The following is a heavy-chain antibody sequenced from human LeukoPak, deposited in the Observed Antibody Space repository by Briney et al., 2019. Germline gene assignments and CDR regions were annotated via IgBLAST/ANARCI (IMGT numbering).Heavy chain of an antibody. D-gene: IGHD6-19*01. Sequence: GGSLRLSCAASGFTFTSYAMAWVRQAPGKGLEWVSAISGSAGNTFYADSVKGRFTISRDNSKNTLYLQMHSLRPEDTAVYFCARIPPLSVAGTKRYFDSWGQGTLVTVSS. V-gene: IGHV3-23*01. CDR1: GFTFTSYA. J-gene: IGHJ4*02. CDR2: ISGSAGNT. CDR3: ARIPPLSVAGTKRYFDS.